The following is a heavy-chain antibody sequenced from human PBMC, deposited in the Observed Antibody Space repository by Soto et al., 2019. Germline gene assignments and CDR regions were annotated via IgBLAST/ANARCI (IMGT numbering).Heavy chain of an antibody. Sequence: PGGSLRLSCAASGFTVSSNYMSWVRQAPGKGLEWVSVIYSGGSTYYADSVKGRLTISRDNSKNTLYLQMNSLRAEDTAVYYCATKPGIAAPDAFDIWGQGTMVTVSS. J-gene: IGHJ3*02. CDR3: ATKPGIAAPDAFDI. CDR1: GFTVSSNY. D-gene: IGHD6-13*01. CDR2: IYSGGST. V-gene: IGHV3-53*01.